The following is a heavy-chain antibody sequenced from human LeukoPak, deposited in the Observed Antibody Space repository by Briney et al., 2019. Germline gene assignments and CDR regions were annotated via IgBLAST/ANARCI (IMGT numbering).Heavy chain of an antibody. J-gene: IGHJ4*02. CDR2: IYYSGTT. Sequence: PSETLSLTCTVSGGSISSYYWSWFRQPPGKGLEWIGYIYYSGTTNYNPSLKSRVTISVDTSKNQFSLKLTSVTAADTAVYYCARDWTSGFHSLDYWGQGTLVTVSS. V-gene: IGHV4-59*01. CDR3: ARDWTSGFHSLDY. CDR1: GGSISSYY. D-gene: IGHD3-22*01.